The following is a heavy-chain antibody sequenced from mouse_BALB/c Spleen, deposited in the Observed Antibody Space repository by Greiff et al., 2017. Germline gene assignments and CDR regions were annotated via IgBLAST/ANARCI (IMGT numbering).Heavy chain of an antibody. CDR3: ARGLYGPPFDY. CDR2: ISDGGSYT. D-gene: IGHD1-1*01. V-gene: IGHV5-4*02. CDR1: GFTFSDYY. Sequence: EVQGVESGGGLVKPGGSLKLSCAASGFTFSDYYMYWVRQTPEKRLEWVATISDGGSYTYYPDSVKGRFTISRDNAKNNLYLQMSSLKSEDTAMYYCARGLYGPPFDYWGQGTTLTVSS. J-gene: IGHJ2*01.